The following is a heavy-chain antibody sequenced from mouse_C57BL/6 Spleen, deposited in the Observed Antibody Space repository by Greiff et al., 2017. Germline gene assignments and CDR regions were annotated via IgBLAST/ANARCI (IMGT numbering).Heavy chain of an antibody. V-gene: IGHV1-15*01. J-gene: IGHJ4*01. Sequence: QVQLKESGAELVRPGASVTLSCKASGYTFTDYEMHWVKQTPVHGLEWIGAIDPETGGTAYNQKFKGKAILTADKSSSTAYMELRSLTSEDSAVYYCTRGLRAMDYWGQGTSVTVSS. D-gene: IGHD6-1*01. CDR3: TRGLRAMDY. CDR2: IDPETGGT. CDR1: GYTFTDYE.